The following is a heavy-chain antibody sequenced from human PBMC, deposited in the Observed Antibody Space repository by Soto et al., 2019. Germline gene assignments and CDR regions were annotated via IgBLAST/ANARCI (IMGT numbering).Heavy chain of an antibody. CDR2: LSKSDYT. CDR1: GFYFNNYG. J-gene: IGHJ4*02. D-gene: IGHD2-2*01. CDR3: AREDSIIIPAVSDF. V-gene: IGHV3-21*01. Sequence: GGSLRLSCAVSGFYFNNYGINWVRQAPGKGLEWVSSLSKSDYTYYSDSVKGRFTISRDNAKNSVPLQMNSLRPEDTAVYYCAREDSIIIPAVSDFWGQGTLVTVSS.